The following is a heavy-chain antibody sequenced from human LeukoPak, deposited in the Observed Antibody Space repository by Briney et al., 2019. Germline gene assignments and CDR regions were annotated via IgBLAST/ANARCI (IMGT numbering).Heavy chain of an antibody. Sequence: SETLSLTCAVSGGSISSSNWWSWVRQPPGKGLEWIGEIYHSGSTNYNPSLKSRVTISVDKSKNQFSLKLSSVTAADTAVYYCARSPGYSSSPFDYWGQGTLVTVSS. CDR1: GGSISSSNW. CDR3: ARSPGYSSSPFDY. D-gene: IGHD6-13*01. CDR2: IYHSGST. J-gene: IGHJ4*02. V-gene: IGHV4-4*02.